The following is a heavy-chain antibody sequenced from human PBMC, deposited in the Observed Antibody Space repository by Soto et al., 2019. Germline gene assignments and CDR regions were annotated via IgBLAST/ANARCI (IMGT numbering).Heavy chain of an antibody. CDR3: ARVGRWLGATSLLMFDY. V-gene: IGHV1-69*01. J-gene: IGHJ4*02. D-gene: IGHD1-26*01. CDR1: GGTFSNYA. Sequence: QVQLVQSGAEVKKPGSSVKVSCKASGGTFSNYAISWVRQAPGQGLEWMGGIIPIFGTANYAQKFQGRVTITADESTSTAYMELSSLRSEDTAVYYCARVGRWLGATSLLMFDYWGQGTLVTVSS. CDR2: IIPIFGTA.